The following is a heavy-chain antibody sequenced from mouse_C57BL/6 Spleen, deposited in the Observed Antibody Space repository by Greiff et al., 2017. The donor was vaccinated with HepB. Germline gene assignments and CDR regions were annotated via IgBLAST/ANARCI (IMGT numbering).Heavy chain of an antibody. CDR2: ISDGGSYT. CDR1: GFTFSSYA. CDR3: ALSQSWFAY. J-gene: IGHJ3*01. Sequence: EVHLVESGGGLVKPGGSLKLSCAASGFTFSSYAMSWVRQTPEKRLEWVATISDGGSYTYYPDNVKGRFTISRDNAKNNLYLQMSHLKSEDTAMYYCALSQSWFAYWGQGTLVTVSA. V-gene: IGHV5-4*01.